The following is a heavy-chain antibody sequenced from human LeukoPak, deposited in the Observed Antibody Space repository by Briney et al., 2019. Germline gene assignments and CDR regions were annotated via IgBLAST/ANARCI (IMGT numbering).Heavy chain of an antibody. J-gene: IGHJ4*02. CDR3: VRGTGY. V-gene: IGHV3-64D*06. Sequence: GGSLRLSCSVSGFTFSTYVMHWVRQAPGKGLEYFSAISSNGDNTYYADSVKGRFTISRDNPKNTLYLQMSSLRADDTAVYYCVRGTGYWGQGTLVTVSS. CDR2: ISSNGDNT. CDR1: GFTFSTYV.